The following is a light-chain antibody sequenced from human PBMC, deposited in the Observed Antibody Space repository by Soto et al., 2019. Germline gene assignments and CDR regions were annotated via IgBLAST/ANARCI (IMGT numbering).Light chain of an antibody. CDR2: GAS. Sequence: EIVMTQSPATLSVSPGERATLSCRASQSVSSILAWYQQKPGQAPRLLIYGASTRATGIPARFSGSGSGTEFTLTISSLQSEDFAVNYCQQYNNWPSLAFGGGTKVEIK. CDR1: QSVSSI. J-gene: IGKJ4*01. V-gene: IGKV3-15*01. CDR3: QQYNNWPSLA.